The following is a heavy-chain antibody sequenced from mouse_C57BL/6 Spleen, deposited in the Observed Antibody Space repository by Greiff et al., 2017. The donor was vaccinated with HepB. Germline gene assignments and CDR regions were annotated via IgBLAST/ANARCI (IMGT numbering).Heavy chain of an antibody. D-gene: IGHD2-5*01. Sequence: DVMLVESGGGLVKPGGSLKLSCAASGFTFSSYTMSWVRQTPEKRLEWVATISGGGGNTYYPDSVKGRFTISRDNAKNTLYLQMSSLRSEDTALYYCARSYYSNYDDYWGQGTTLTVSS. CDR1: GFTFSSYT. CDR2: ISGGGGNT. CDR3: ARSYYSNYDDY. V-gene: IGHV5-9*01. J-gene: IGHJ2*01.